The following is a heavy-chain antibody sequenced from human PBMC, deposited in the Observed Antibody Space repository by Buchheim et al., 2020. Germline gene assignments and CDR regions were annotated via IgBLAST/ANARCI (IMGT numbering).Heavy chain of an antibody. D-gene: IGHD5-24*01. CDR1: GGTFSSYT. J-gene: IGHJ4*02. CDR3: AREDNGDGYNLRRPFDY. CDR2: IIPILGIA. V-gene: IGHV1-69*08. Sequence: QVQLVQSGAEVKKPGSSVKVSCKASGGTFSSYTISWVRQAPGQGLEWMGRIIPILGIANYAQKFQGRVTITADKSQSTAYMELSSLRSEDTAVYYCAREDNGDGYNLRRPFDYWGQGTL.